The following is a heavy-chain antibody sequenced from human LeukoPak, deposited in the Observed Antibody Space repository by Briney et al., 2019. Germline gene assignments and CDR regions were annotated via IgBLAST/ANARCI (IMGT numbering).Heavy chain of an antibody. Sequence: SETLSLTCAVSGGSISSSNWWSWVRQPPGKGLEWIGEIYHSGSTNYYPSLKSRVTISVDKSKNQFSLKLSSVTAADTAVYYCARDTVVPAAIEGYGMDVWGKGTTVTVSS. D-gene: IGHD2-2*01. CDR2: IYHSGST. V-gene: IGHV4-4*02. CDR3: ARDTVVPAAIEGYGMDV. J-gene: IGHJ6*04. CDR1: GGSISSSNW.